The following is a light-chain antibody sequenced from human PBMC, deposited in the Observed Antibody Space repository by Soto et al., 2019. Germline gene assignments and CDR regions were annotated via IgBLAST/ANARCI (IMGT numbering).Light chain of an antibody. J-gene: IGKJ5*01. CDR2: DAS. Sequence: IQMTQSPSTLSASVCDMVTITCRASQTIRSLLACYQQKPVKAPKALIYDASRLGSGVPSRFSGSGSGTEFTLTISSLQPDDFATYYCQQYQTYATFGQGTRLEIK. CDR1: QTIRSL. CDR3: QQYQTYAT. V-gene: IGKV1-5*01.